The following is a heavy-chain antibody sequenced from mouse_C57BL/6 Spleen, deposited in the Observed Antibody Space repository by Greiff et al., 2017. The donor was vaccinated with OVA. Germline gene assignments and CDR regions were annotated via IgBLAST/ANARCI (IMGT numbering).Heavy chain of an antibody. CDR1: GYAFSSSW. CDR3: ASYDGAVGFAY. Sequence: QVQLQQSGPELVKPGASVKISCKASGYAFSSSWMNWVKQRPGKGLEWIGRIYPGDGDTNYNGKFKGKATLTADKSSSTAYMQLSSLTSEDSAVYFGASYDGAVGFAYWGQGTLVTVSA. J-gene: IGHJ3*01. V-gene: IGHV1-82*01. D-gene: IGHD2-3*01. CDR2: IYPGDGDT.